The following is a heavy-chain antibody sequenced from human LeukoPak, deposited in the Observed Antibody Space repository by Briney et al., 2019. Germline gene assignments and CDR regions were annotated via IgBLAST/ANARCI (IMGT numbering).Heavy chain of an antibody. J-gene: IGHJ4*02. D-gene: IGHD5-18*01. CDR3: AKDLTWIQLRFDY. CDR1: GFSFSSYA. Sequence: GGSLRLSCAASGFSFSSYAMSWVRQAPGKGLEWVSAISGSGGSTYYADSVKGRFTISRDNSKTTLYLQMNSLRAEDTAVYYCAKDLTWIQLRFDYWGQGTLVTVSS. CDR2: ISGSGGST. V-gene: IGHV3-23*01.